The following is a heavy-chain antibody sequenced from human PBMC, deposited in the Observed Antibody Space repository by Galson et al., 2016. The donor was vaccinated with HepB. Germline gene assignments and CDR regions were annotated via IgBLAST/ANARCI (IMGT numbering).Heavy chain of an antibody. J-gene: IGHJ4*02. CDR3: AKEGWFGELLYGRVDF. Sequence: SLRLSCAASGFTFSSFAMSWVRRAPGKGLEWVSAISGRGDRIRYADSVKGRFIISRDNSKNTLDVEMKSLRAEDTAVYYCAKEGWFGELLYGRVDFWGQGT. D-gene: IGHD3-10*01. CDR2: ISGRGDRI. CDR1: GFTFSSFA. V-gene: IGHV3-23*01.